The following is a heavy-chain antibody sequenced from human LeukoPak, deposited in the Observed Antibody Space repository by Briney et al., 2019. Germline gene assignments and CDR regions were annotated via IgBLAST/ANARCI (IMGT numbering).Heavy chain of an antibody. J-gene: IGHJ1*01. Sequence: GGSLRLSCAASGFTFSSYSMNWVRQAPGKGLEWVSAISSSSDYIFYADSVQGRFTISRDNAVNSLFLQMNSLRAEDTAVYYYAKREGARVTAEYFQHWGQGTLVTVSS. CDR1: GFTFSSYS. D-gene: IGHD1-26*01. CDR3: AKREGARVTAEYFQH. CDR2: ISSSSDYI. V-gene: IGHV3-21*01.